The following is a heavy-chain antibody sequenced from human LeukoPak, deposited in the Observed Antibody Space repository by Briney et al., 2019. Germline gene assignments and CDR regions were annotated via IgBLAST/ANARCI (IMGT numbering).Heavy chain of an antibody. Sequence: PSETLSLTCAVYGGSFSGYYWSWIRQPPGKGLEWIGEINHSGSTNYNPSLKSRVTISVDTSKDQFSLKLSSVTAADTAVYYCARVGATVTESDYWGQGTLVTVSS. CDR2: INHSGST. CDR1: GGSFSGYY. J-gene: IGHJ4*02. CDR3: ARVGATVTESDY. V-gene: IGHV4-34*01. D-gene: IGHD4-17*01.